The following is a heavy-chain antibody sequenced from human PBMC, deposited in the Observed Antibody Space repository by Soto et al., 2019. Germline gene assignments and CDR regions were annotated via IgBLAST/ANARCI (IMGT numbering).Heavy chain of an antibody. CDR2: ISSSSSYT. D-gene: IGHD6-13*01. Sequence: VQLVESGGGLVKPGGSLRLSCAASGFTFSDYYMSWIRQAPGKGLEWVSYISSSSSYTNYADSVKGRFTISRDNAKNSLYLQMNSLRAEDTAVYYCARIIAAAGGRRYFDLWGRGTLVTVSS. CDR3: ARIIAAAGGRRYFDL. CDR1: GFTFSDYY. V-gene: IGHV3-11*05. J-gene: IGHJ2*01.